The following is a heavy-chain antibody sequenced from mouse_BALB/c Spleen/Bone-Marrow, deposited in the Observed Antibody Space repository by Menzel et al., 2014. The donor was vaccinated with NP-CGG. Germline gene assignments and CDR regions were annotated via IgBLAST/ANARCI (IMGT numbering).Heavy chain of an antibody. V-gene: IGHV4-1*02. Sequence: EVKLMESGGGLAQPGGSLKLSCAASGFDFSRYWMSWVRQAPGKGLEWIGEINPDSSTINYTPSLKDKFIISRDNAKNTLYLQMSKVGSEDTALYYCARPGWGNFVFVYWGQGTLVTVST. J-gene: IGHJ3*01. CDR2: INPDSSTI. CDR1: GFDFSRYW. CDR3: ARPGWGNFVFVY. D-gene: IGHD2-1*01.